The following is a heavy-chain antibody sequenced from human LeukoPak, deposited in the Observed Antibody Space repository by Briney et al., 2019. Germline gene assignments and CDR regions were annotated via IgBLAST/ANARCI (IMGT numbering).Heavy chain of an antibody. D-gene: IGHD4-23*01. J-gene: IGHJ3*02. CDR2: ITGSSSSI. CDR1: GFTFSNYN. Sequence: GGSLRLSCAASGFTFSNYNMNWVRQAPGKGLEWVSYITGSSSSIYYADSVKGRFTISRDNGKNSLYMQMESLRDEDTAIYYCARDTLEYSNSPDALDIWGQGTMVTVSS. CDR3: ARDTLEYSNSPDALDI. V-gene: IGHV3-48*02.